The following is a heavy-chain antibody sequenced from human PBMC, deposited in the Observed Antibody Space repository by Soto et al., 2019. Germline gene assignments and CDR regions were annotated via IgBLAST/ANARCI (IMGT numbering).Heavy chain of an antibody. V-gene: IGHV5-10-1*01. CDR2: IKPSDPET. CDR3: ARRRYSSSWYGSYYGMDV. D-gene: IGHD6-13*01. CDR1: GYSFTTHW. J-gene: IGHJ6*02. Sequence: GEVLKISCHGSGYSFTTHWISWLRQMPGKGLEWMGRIKPSDPETNYSPSFQGHVTPSSDKTINTVYLQWSSLKASDAAMYYCARRRYSSSWYGSYYGMDVWGQGTTVTSP.